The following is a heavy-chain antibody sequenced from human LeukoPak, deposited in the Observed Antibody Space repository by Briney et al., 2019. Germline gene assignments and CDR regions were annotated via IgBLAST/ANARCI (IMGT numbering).Heavy chain of an antibody. J-gene: IGHJ6*02. CDR1: GFTFSSYA. V-gene: IGHV3-30-3*01. CDR3: SYYYGMDV. CDR2: ISYDGSNK. Sequence: GGSLRLSCAASGFTFSSYAMHWVRQAPGKGLEWVAVISYDGSNKYYADSVKGRFTISRGNSKNTLYLQMNSLKAEDTAVYYCSYYYGMDVWGQGTTVTVSS.